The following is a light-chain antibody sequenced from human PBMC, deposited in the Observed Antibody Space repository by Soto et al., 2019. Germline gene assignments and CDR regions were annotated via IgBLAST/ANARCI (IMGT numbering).Light chain of an antibody. V-gene: IGLV1-40*01. Sequence: QSVLTQPPSVSGAPGQRVTISCTGSGSNIGAGFDVQWYYQLPGTAPKFLIYTNNNRPSGVPDRFSGSKSGTSASLAITGLQAEDEADYFCQSYDTSLSAWVFGGGTKLTVL. CDR2: TNN. CDR3: QSYDTSLSAWV. CDR1: GSNIGAGFD. J-gene: IGLJ3*02.